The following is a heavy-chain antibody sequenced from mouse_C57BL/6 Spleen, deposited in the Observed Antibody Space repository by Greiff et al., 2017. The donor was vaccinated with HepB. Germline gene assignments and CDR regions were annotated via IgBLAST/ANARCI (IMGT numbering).Heavy chain of an antibody. CDR3: ARRSNCYAMDY. D-gene: IGHD2-5*01. CDR2: IYPGDGDT. Sequence: VQLQQSGAELVKPGASVKISCKASGYAFSSYWMNWVKQRPGKGLEWIGQIYPGDGDTNYNGKFKGKATLTADKSSSTAYMQLSSLTSEDSAVYFCARRSNCYAMDYWGQGTSVTVSS. CDR1: GYAFSSYW. V-gene: IGHV1-80*01. J-gene: IGHJ4*01.